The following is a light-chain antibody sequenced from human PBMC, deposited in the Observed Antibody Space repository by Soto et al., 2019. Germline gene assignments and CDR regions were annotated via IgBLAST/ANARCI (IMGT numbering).Light chain of an antibody. CDR3: SSYTSSSTYV. V-gene: IGLV2-14*01. CDR2: DVS. CDR1: SSDVGGYNY. Sequence: QSALTQPASVSGSRGQSITISCTGTSSDVGGYNYVSWYQQHPGKAPKLMIYDVSNRPSGVSNRFSGSKSGNTASLTISGLQAEDGADYYCSSYTSSSTYVFGTGTKLTVL. J-gene: IGLJ1*01.